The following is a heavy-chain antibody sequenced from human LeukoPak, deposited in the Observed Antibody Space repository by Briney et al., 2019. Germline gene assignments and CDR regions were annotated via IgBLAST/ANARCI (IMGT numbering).Heavy chain of an antibody. D-gene: IGHD2-2*02. V-gene: IGHV1-24*01. J-gene: IGHJ5*02. CDR3: ATGRYQLLYDWFDP. CDR2: FDPEDGET. Sequence: ASVKVSCKVSGYTLTELSMHWVRQAPGKGLERMGGFDPEDGETIYAQKFQGRVTMTEDTSTDTAYMELSSLRSEDTAVYYCATGRYQLLYDWFDPWGQGTLVTVSS. CDR1: GYTLTELS.